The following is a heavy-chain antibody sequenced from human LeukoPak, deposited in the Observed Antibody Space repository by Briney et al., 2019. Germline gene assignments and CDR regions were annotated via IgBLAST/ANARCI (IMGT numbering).Heavy chain of an antibody. V-gene: IGHV4-39*01. D-gene: IGHD6-25*01. CDR1: GGSISSSTYY. J-gene: IGHJ2*01. CDR3: ATKGPANWYFDL. Sequence: SETLSLTCTVSGGSISSSTYYWGWIRQPPGKGLEWIGSISYTGTTYYKPSLKSRVTISVDTSKNQFSLNLSSVTAADTAVYYCATKGPANWYFDLWGRGTLVTVSS. CDR2: ISYTGTT.